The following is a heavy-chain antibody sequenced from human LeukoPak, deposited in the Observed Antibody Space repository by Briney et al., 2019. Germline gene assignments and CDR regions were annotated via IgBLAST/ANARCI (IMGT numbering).Heavy chain of an antibody. D-gene: IGHD3-22*01. CDR1: GYTFTSYY. CDR2: INPSGGST. CDR3: ARDRPSDYDSSGPFDY. V-gene: IGHV1-46*01. J-gene: IGHJ4*02. Sequence: GASVKVSCKASGYTFTSYYMHWVRQAPGQGLEWMGIINPSGGSTSYAQKFQGRVTMTRDTSTSTVYMELSSLRSEDTAVYYCARDRPSDYDSSGPFDYWGQGTLVTVSS.